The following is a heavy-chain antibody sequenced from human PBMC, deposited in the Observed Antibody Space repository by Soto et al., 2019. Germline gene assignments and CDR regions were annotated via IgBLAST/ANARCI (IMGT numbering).Heavy chain of an antibody. CDR2: LYDVFGS. D-gene: IGHD1-1*01. J-gene: IGHJ3*01. V-gene: IGHV3-53*01. CDR1: GLTVSGTKY. Sequence: DVQLVESGGGLIQPGESLRLSCAAFGLTVSGTKYVAWVRQAPGKGLEWVSALYDVFGSFYADSVKGRFSTSSDRSKSTVYLQMNDLRPDDTAVYYCASWHEREHAYDVWGQGTTVIVSS. CDR3: ASWHEREHAYDV.